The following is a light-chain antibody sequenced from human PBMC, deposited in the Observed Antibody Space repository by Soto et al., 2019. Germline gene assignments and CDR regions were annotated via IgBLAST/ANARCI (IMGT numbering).Light chain of an antibody. V-gene: IGKV3-20*01. CDR3: QQYETSPWT. CDR2: DTT. J-gene: IGKJ1*01. CDR1: QSVSGTF. Sequence: ELVLTQSPGTLSLSPGERATLSCRASQSVSGTFLAWYQQKPGQAPRLVIYDTTSRGTDIPDRFSGSGSGTVFTLTIDRLEPEDFAMYYGQQYETSPWTFGQGTRVDI.